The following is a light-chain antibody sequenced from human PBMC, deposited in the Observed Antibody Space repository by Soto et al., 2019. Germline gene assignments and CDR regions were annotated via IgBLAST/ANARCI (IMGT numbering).Light chain of an antibody. Sequence: QSALTQPASVSGSPGQSITISCTGTSSDIGGYNFVSWYQQYPGKAPKLMIFGVSDRPSVVSNRFSGSKSGNTASLTISGLQAEDEADYCCSSYKTTTTVVVFGGGTKLTVL. CDR2: GVS. V-gene: IGLV2-14*01. J-gene: IGLJ2*01. CDR3: SSYKTTTTVVV. CDR1: SSDIGGYNF.